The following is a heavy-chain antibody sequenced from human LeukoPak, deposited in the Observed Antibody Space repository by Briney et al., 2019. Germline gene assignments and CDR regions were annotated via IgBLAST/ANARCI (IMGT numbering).Heavy chain of an antibody. V-gene: IGHV1-69*01. D-gene: IGHD1-26*01. CDR3: ARDNPWELLGYYYYYGMDV. Sequence: SVKVSCKASGGTFSSYAISWVRQAPGQGLEWMGGIIPIFGTANYAQKFQGRVTTTADESTSTAYMELSSPRSEDTAVYYCARDNPWELLGYYYYYGMDVWGQGTTVTVSS. CDR2: IIPIFGTA. J-gene: IGHJ6*02. CDR1: GGTFSSYA.